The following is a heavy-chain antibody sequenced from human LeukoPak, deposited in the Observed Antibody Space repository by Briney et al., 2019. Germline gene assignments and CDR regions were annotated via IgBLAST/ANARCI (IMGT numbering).Heavy chain of an antibody. CDR3: ARYTTTVTTADY. CDR1: GYTFTGYY. Sequence: GASVKVPCKASGYTFTGYYMHWVRQAPGQGLEWMGWINPNSGGTNYAQKFQGRVTMTRDTSISTAYMELSRLRSDDTAVYYCARYTTTVTTADYWGQGTLVTVSS. CDR2: INPNSGGT. J-gene: IGHJ4*02. V-gene: IGHV1-2*02. D-gene: IGHD4-17*01.